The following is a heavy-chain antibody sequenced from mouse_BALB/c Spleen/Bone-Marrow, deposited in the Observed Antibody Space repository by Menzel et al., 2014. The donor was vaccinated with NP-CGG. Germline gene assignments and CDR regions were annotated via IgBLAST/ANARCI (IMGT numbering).Heavy chain of an antibody. J-gene: IGHJ2*01. V-gene: IGHV1-69*02. CDR2: IYPSDSYT. Sequence: VKLMESGAELVRPGASVKLSCKASGYTFTSYWINWVKQRPGQGLEWIGNIYPSDSYTNYNQKFKDRATLAVDKSSSTAYMQLSSPTSEDSAVYYCTGSYGSSYEYYFDYWGQGTTLTVSS. D-gene: IGHD1-1*01. CDR1: GYTFTSYW. CDR3: TGSYGSSYEYYFDY.